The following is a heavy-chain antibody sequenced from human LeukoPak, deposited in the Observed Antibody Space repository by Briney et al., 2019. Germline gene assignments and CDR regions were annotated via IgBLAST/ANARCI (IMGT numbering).Heavy chain of an antibody. J-gene: IGHJ4*02. CDR3: ARQISWYQVDY. V-gene: IGHV4-39*01. D-gene: IGHD6-13*01. CDR1: GGSISSSSYY. CDR2: IYYSGSA. Sequence: SETLSLTCTVSGGSISSSSYYWGWIRQPPGKGLEWIGSIYYSGSAYYNPSLKSRVTISVDTSKNQFSLKLSSVTAADTAVYYCARQISWYQVDYWGQGTLVTVSS.